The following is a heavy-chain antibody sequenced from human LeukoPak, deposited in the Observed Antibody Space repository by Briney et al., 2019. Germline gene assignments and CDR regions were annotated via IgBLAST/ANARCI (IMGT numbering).Heavy chain of an antibody. CDR3: ARVVLRFLEWPNWFDP. Sequence: ASVKVSCKASGYTFTGYYMHWVRQAPGQGLEWMGWINPNSGGTNYAQKFQGRVTMTRDTPISTAYMELSRLRSDDTAVYYCARVVLRFLEWPNWFDPWGQGTLVTVSS. J-gene: IGHJ5*02. D-gene: IGHD3-3*01. CDR2: INPNSGGT. CDR1: GYTFTGYY. V-gene: IGHV1-2*02.